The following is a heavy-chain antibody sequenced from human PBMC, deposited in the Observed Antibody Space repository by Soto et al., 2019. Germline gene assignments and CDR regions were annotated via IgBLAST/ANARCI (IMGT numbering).Heavy chain of an antibody. V-gene: IGHV4-31*03. Sequence: SETLSLTCTVSGGSISSGGWYWSWIRQHPGKGLEWIGYIYYSGSTYYNPSLQSRVTISVETSKNQFSLKLSSVTAADTAVYYCASYVWGSYRSIDYWGQGALVTVSS. CDR1: GGSISSGGWY. CDR3: ASYVWGSYRSIDY. J-gene: IGHJ4*02. D-gene: IGHD3-16*02. CDR2: IYYSGST.